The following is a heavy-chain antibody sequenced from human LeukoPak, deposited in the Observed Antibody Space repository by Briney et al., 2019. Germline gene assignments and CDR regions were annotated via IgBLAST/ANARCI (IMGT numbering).Heavy chain of an antibody. J-gene: IGHJ4*02. D-gene: IGHD5-18*01. Sequence: ASVKVSCKVSGKTLSDLSIHWLRQPPGKGLEWLGGSDSEDGERIYAQMFQGRVTMTEDTSIDTAYMELSSLRSEDTAVYYCVTGFTTMAVDYFDYWGQGTLVTVPP. V-gene: IGHV1-24*01. CDR1: GKTLSDLS. CDR2: SDSEDGER. CDR3: VTGFTTMAVDYFDY.